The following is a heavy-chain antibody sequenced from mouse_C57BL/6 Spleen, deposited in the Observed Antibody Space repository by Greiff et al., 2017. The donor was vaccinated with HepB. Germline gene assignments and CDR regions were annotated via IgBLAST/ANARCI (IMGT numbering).Heavy chain of an antibody. CDR3: ARWDYYVSILFAY. CDR2: IHPNSGST. J-gene: IGHJ3*01. V-gene: IGHV1-64*01. D-gene: IGHD1-1*01. CDR1: GYTFTSYW. Sequence: QVQLQQPGAELVKPGASVKLSCKASGYTFTSYWMHWVKQRPGQGLEWIGMIHPNSGSTNYNEKFKSKATLTVDKSSSTAYMHLSSLTSEDSAFYYFARWDYYVSILFAYWGQGTLVTVSA.